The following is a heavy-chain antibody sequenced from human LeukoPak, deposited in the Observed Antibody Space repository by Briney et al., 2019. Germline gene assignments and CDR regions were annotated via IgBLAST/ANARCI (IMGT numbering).Heavy chain of an antibody. V-gene: IGHV3-66*01. D-gene: IGHD3-10*01. CDR2: IYSGGST. Sequence: GGSLRLSCAASGFTVSSNYMSRVRQAPGKGLEWVSVIYSGGSTYYADSVKGRFTISRDNSKNTLYLQMNSLRAEDTAVYYCASYYGSGSYFDYWGQGTLVTVSS. CDR1: GFTVSSNY. CDR3: ASYYGSGSYFDY. J-gene: IGHJ4*02.